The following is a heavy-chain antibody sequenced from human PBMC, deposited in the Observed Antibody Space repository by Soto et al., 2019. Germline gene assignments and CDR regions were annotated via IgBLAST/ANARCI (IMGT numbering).Heavy chain of an antibody. Sequence: SVPTLVSPTQILTLTCTFSGFALSTSGMRVSWIRQPPGKALEWLGRIDWDDDKFYSTSLKTRLTISKDTSKNQVVLTMTNMDPVDTATYYCARGVASYYYDYWGQGTLVTVSS. CDR2: IDWDDDK. D-gene: IGHD3-10*01. CDR3: ARGVASYYYDY. V-gene: IGHV2-70*04. CDR1: GFALSTSGMR. J-gene: IGHJ4*02.